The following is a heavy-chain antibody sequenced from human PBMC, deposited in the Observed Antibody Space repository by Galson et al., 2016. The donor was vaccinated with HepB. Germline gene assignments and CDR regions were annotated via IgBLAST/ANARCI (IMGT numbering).Heavy chain of an antibody. J-gene: IGHJ1*01. CDR1: GFNFDDYA. V-gene: IGHV3-9*01. CDR2: ISWNSNSK. CDR3: TRVTVWASGDS. Sequence: SLRLSCAASGFNFDDYAMHWVRQAPGKGLEWVSGISWNSNSKGYAESVKGRFTNSRDNAKNSLYLQLNSLRPEDTAFYYCTRVTVWASGDSWGQGTLVTVSS. D-gene: IGHD3-10*01.